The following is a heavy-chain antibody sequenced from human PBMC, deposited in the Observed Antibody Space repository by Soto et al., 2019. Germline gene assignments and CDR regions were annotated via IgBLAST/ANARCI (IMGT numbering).Heavy chain of an antibody. Sequence: SETLSLTCNVSGGSISDFYWSWIRQSPGKRLEWIGYLYYTGSTNYNPALKSRVTISLDTSKNQFSLKVRSVTAADTAVYYCARGGGYDFRSSQAPPIDVWGQGTTVTSP. CDR2: LYYTGST. CDR3: ARGGGYDFRSSQAPPIDV. D-gene: IGHD3-3*01. CDR1: GGSISDFY. V-gene: IGHV4-59*01. J-gene: IGHJ6*02.